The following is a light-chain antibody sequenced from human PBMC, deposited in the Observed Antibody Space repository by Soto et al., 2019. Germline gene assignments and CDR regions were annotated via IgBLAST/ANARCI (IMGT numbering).Light chain of an antibody. CDR3: CSYVGATTYV. CDR1: SSDVGGYNY. Sequence: QSALTQPASVSGSPGQSITISCTGTSSDVGGYNYVSWYQQHPGKAPKLMIYEVSNRPSGVSNRFSGSNSGSTASLTISGLQAEDEADYYCCSYVGATTYVFGTGTKLTVL. J-gene: IGLJ1*01. CDR2: EVS. V-gene: IGLV2-14*01.